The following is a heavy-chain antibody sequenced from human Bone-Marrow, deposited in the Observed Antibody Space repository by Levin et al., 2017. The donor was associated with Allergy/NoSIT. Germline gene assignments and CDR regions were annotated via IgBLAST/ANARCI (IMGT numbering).Heavy chain of an antibody. J-gene: IGHJ4*02. D-gene: IGHD4-11*01. CDR2: LKSDGRST. CDR3: LRDVDSSNYYDSN. V-gene: IGHV3-74*01. Sequence: GGSLRLSCGASGFTLSNSWMHWVRQAPGKGLEWVSCLKSDGRSTTYADSVKGRFTISRDNAKNTLYLQMSSLRVVDTAVYFCLRDVDSSNYYDSNWGQGTLVTVSS. CDR1: GFTLSNSW.